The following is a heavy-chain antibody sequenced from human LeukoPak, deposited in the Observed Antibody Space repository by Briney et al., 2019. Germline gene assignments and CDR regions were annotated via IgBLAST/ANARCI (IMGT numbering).Heavy chain of an antibody. D-gene: IGHD6-6*01. CDR3: AKVLWIAARPVDY. J-gene: IGHJ4*02. CDR1: GFTLSSYG. Sequence: GGSLRLSCAASGFTLSSYGMHWVRQAPGKGLEWVAFIRYDGSNKYYADSVKGRFTISRDNSKNTLYLQMNSLRAEDTAVYYCAKVLWIAARPVDYWGQGTLVTVSS. CDR2: IRYDGSNK. V-gene: IGHV3-30*02.